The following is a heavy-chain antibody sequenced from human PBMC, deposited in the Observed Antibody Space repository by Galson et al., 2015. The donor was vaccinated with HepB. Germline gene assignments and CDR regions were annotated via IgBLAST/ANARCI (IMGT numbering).Heavy chain of an antibody. V-gene: IGHV3-33*01. Sequence: SLRLSCAASGFTFSSYGMHWVRQAPGKGLEWVAVIWYDGSNKYCADSVKGRFTISRDNSKDTLYLQMNSLRAEDTAVYYCARWWATTVVTPIDYWGQGTLVTVSS. CDR2: IWYDGSNK. CDR3: ARWWATTVVTPIDY. CDR1: GFTFSSYG. D-gene: IGHD4-23*01. J-gene: IGHJ4*02.